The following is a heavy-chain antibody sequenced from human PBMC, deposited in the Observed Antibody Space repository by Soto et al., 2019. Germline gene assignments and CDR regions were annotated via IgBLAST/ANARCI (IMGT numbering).Heavy chain of an antibody. Sequence: GGSLRLSCEASGFIFSNYDMYWVRQGPGKGLEWVALMRSDGSNKYYVDSVKGRFTISRDNSKSTVYLELNNLSAEDTAVYHCAKNQGVELVPLATVDWFDPWGQGSVVTVSS. CDR3: AKNQGVELVPLATVDWFDP. D-gene: IGHD1-26*01. J-gene: IGHJ5*02. V-gene: IGHV3-30*02. CDR2: MRSDGSNK. CDR1: GFIFSNYD.